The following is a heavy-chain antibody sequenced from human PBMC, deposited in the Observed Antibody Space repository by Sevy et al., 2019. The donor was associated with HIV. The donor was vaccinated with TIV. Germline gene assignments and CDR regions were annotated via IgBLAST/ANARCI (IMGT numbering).Heavy chain of an antibody. Sequence: GGSLRLSCAASGFTFSSYEMNWVHQAPGKGLEWVSYISSSGSTIYYADSVKGRFTISRDNAKNSLYLQMNSLRAEDTAVYYCARDYCSGGSCYPWSHYYYYGMDVWGQGTTVTVSS. D-gene: IGHD2-15*01. V-gene: IGHV3-48*03. CDR1: GFTFSSYE. J-gene: IGHJ6*02. CDR3: ARDYCSGGSCYPWSHYYYYGMDV. CDR2: ISSSGSTI.